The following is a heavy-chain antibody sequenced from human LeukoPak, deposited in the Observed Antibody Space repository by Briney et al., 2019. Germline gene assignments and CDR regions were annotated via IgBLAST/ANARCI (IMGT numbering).Heavy chain of an antibody. CDR1: GGSVSSSSYY. D-gene: IGHD3-10*01. J-gene: IGHJ4*02. Sequence: SETLSLTCTVSGGSVSSSSYYWGWIRQPPGKGLEWIGSVYYSGTTYYNPSLESRVTISIDTSKNHFSLNLNSVTATDTAMYYCARHYGPWGQGTLVTVSS. V-gene: IGHV4-39*01. CDR3: ARHYGP. CDR2: VYYSGTT.